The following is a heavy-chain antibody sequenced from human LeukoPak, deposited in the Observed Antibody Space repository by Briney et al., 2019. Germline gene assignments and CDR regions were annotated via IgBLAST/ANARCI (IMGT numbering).Heavy chain of an antibody. Sequence: PGGSLRLSCVASGFTFSTYAMGWVRQVPGKGLEWVSSVSESGGSTYYADSVKSRFTISRDNSKDTLSLQMNSLRAEDTAVYNCAKEEADYDFWSGYARGSYSYYMDVWGKGTTVTVSS. D-gene: IGHD3-3*01. CDR2: VSESGGST. CDR1: GFTFSTYA. CDR3: AKEEADYDFWSGYARGSYSYYMDV. V-gene: IGHV3-23*01. J-gene: IGHJ6*03.